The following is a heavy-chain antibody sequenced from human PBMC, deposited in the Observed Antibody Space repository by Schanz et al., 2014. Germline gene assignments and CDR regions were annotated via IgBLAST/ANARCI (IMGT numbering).Heavy chain of an antibody. CDR1: GFNFNNFA. J-gene: IGHJ4*02. CDR2: ISGTGGDDT. D-gene: IGHD3-22*01. V-gene: IGHV3-23*01. Sequence: EVQLLESGGGLVQPGGSLRLSCAASGFNFNNFAMTWVRQAPGKGLLWVSSISGTGGDDTYYADSVKGRFTISRDNSKNTLFLQMNSLRVEDSAIYYCAKDISDTSGKDDYWGQGTLVTVSA. CDR3: AKDISDTSGKDDY.